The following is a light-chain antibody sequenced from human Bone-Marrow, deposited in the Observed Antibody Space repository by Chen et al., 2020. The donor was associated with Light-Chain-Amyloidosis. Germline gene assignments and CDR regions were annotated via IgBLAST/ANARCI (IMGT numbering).Light chain of an antibody. Sequence: SYVLTQPSSVSVAPGQTATIACGGNNIGSTSVHWYQQTPGQAPLLVVYDDSDRPSGIPGRLSGSNSGNPATLPISRVEAGDEADYYCQVWDRSSDRPVFGGGTKLTVL. V-gene: IGLV3-21*02. J-gene: IGLJ3*02. CDR3: QVWDRSSDRPV. CDR2: DDS. CDR1: NIGSTS.